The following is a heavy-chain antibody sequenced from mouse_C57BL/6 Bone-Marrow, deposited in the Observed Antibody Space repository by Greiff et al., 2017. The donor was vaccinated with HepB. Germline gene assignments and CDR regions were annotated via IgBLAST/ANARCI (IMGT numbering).Heavy chain of an antibody. J-gene: IGHJ3*01. CDR2: SRNKANDYTT. Sequence: EVQVVDSGGGLVQSGRSLRLSCATSGFTFSDFYMEWVRQAPGKGLEWIAASRNKANDYTTEYSASVKGRFIVSRDTSQSILYLQMNALRAEDTAIYYCARDVWFAYWGQGTLVTVSA. CDR1: GFTFSDFY. V-gene: IGHV7-1*01. CDR3: ARDVWFAY.